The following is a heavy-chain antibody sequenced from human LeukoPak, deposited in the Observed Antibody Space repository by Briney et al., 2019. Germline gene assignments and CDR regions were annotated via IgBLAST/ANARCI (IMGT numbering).Heavy chain of an antibody. CDR2: ISSSSSTI. CDR1: GFTFSSYS. V-gene: IGHV3-48*01. J-gene: IGHJ4*02. CDR3: ARDPTYYYDSSGYYGYFDY. D-gene: IGHD3-22*01. Sequence: TGGSLRLSCAASGFTFSSYSVNWVRQAPGKGLEWVSYISSSSSTIYYADSVKGRFTISRDNAKNSLYLQMNSLRAEDTAVYYCARDPTYYYDSSGYYGYFDYWGQGTLVTVSS.